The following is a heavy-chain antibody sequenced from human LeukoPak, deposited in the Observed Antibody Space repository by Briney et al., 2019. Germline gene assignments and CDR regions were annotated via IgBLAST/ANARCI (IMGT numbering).Heavy chain of an antibody. D-gene: IGHD2-8*01. CDR3: ARHSSVWTRWGFDP. J-gene: IGHJ5*02. CDR2: ISAYDGNT. Sequence: GASVKVSCKASGYTFSSYGISWVRQAPGQGLEWMGWISAYDGNTDYAQNLQGRVTMTTDTSTSTAYMELRSLRSDDTAVYYCARHSSVWTRWGFDPWGQGTLVTVSS. CDR1: GYTFSSYG. V-gene: IGHV1-18*01.